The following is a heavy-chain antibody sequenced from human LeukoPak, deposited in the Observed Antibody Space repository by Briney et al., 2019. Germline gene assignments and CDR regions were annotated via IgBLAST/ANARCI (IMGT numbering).Heavy chain of an antibody. J-gene: IGHJ4*02. D-gene: IGHD3-22*01. Sequence: PGGSLRLSCAASGFTFSSYAMSWVRQAPGKGLEWVSGSGSGGSTYYADSVKGWFTISRDNSKNTLYLQMNSLKTEDTAVYYCTTEAYYYDSGAIKYFDYWGQGTLVTVSS. CDR1: GFTFSSYA. CDR2: SGSGGST. V-gene: IGHV3-23*01. CDR3: TTEAYYYDSGAIKYFDY.